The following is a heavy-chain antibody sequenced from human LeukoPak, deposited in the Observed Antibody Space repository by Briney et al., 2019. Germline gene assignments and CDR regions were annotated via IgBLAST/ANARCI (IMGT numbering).Heavy chain of an antibody. CDR1: GFTFTNYW. CDR2: INQDANLI. D-gene: IGHD5-18*01. J-gene: IGHJ4*02. CDR3: AKSEGYIPSY. Sequence: GGSLRLSCTASGFTFTNYWMTWIRQAPGKGLEWVANINQDANLIRYVDSAKGRFTISRDNAKNSVYLQMNSLRVEDTAVYYCAKSEGYIPSYWGQGTLVTVSS. V-gene: IGHV3-7*01.